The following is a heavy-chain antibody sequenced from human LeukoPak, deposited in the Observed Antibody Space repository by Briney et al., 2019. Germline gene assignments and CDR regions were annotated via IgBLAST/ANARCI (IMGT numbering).Heavy chain of an antibody. CDR1: GGSISSGGYY. J-gene: IGHJ6*03. Sequence: RASQTLSLTCTVSGGSISSGGYYWSWIRQPPGKGLEWIGYIYHSGSTYYNPSLKSRVTISVDRSKNQFSLKLSSVTAADTAVYYCARGYRWELVGYHYYYMDVWGKGTTVTVSS. CDR2: IYHSGST. CDR3: ARGYRWELVGYHYYYMDV. D-gene: IGHD3-10*01. V-gene: IGHV4-30-2*01.